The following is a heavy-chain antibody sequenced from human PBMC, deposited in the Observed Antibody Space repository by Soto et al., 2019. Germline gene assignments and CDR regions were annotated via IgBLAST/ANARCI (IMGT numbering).Heavy chain of an antibody. CDR2: INHSGST. J-gene: IGHJ4*02. CDR1: GGSFSGYY. Sequence: SETLSLTCAVYGGSFSGYYWSWSRQPPGKGLEWIGEINHSGSTNYNPSLKSRVTISVDTSKNQFSLKLSSVTAADTAVYYCARAGRRGYGIYYFDYWGQGTLVTVSS. CDR3: ARAGRRGYGIYYFDY. D-gene: IGHD5-18*01. V-gene: IGHV4-34*01.